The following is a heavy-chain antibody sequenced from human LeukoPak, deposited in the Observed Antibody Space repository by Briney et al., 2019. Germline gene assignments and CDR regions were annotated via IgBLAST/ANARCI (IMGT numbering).Heavy chain of an antibody. D-gene: IGHD3-16*02. J-gene: IGHJ4*02. Sequence: PGGSLRLSCAASGFTFSSYEMNWVRQAPRKGLEWVSYISSSGSTIYYADSVKGRFTISRDNAKNSLYLQMNSLRAEDTAVYYCASMRPAADDYDFVWGSYRSSDYWGQGTLVTVSS. CDR1: GFTFSSYE. V-gene: IGHV3-48*03. CDR2: ISSSGSTI. CDR3: ASMRPAADDYDFVWGSYRSSDY.